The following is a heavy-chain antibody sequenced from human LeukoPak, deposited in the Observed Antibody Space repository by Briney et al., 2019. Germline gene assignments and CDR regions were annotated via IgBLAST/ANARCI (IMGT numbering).Heavy chain of an antibody. CDR1: GGSFSGYY. CDR3: ASSLNYDNSGYYYSYYYYYMDV. V-gene: IGHV4-34*01. CDR2: INHSGSI. Sequence: PSETLSLTCVVYGGSFSGYYWSWIRQPPGKGLEWIGEINHSGSINYNPSLKSRVTISVDTSKNQFSLRLSSVTAADTAVYYCASSLNYDNSGYYYSYYYYYMDVWGKGTTVTVSS. D-gene: IGHD3-22*01. J-gene: IGHJ6*03.